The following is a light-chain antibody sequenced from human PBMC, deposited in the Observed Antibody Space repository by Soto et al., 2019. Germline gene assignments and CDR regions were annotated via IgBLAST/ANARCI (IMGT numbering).Light chain of an antibody. CDR1: QSVSNDF. CDR2: GAS. Sequence: EIVFTQSPGTLSLSPGERATLSCRASQSVSNDFLAWYQQKPGQAPRLLIYGASTRATDVPDRFSGSGSGADFTLTSSRLEPEDFAVYYCQQYGSSPRTFGQGTKVDIK. V-gene: IGKV3-20*01. J-gene: IGKJ1*01. CDR3: QQYGSSPRT.